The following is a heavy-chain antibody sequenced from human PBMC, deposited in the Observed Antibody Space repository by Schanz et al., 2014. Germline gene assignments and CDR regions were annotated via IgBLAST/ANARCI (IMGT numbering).Heavy chain of an antibody. CDR2: ISGSGGRT. CDR1: GFTLTSYA. D-gene: IGHD3-10*01. J-gene: IGHJ4*02. CDR3: AKSALWGSGVYYASQIDY. V-gene: IGHV3-23*04. Sequence: EVQVVESGGGLVQPGGSLRLSCEASGFTLTSYALTWVRQAPGKGLEWVAGISGSGGRTDYADSVKGRFIIPRDNSKNTLYLQMNSLGPEDTAVYYCAKSALWGSGVYYASQIDYWGQGALVTVSS.